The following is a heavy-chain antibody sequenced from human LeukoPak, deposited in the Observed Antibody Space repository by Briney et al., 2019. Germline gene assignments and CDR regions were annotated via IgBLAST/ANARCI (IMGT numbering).Heavy chain of an antibody. D-gene: IGHD3-3*01. J-gene: IGHJ4*02. Sequence: SETLSLTCTVSGGSISSGDYYWSWIRQPPGKGLEWIGYIYYSGSTYYNPSLKSRVTISVDTSKNQFSLKLSSVTAADTAVYYCARITMFGVVIDYWGQGTLVTVSS. CDR2: IYYSGST. CDR3: ARITMFGVVIDY. CDR1: GGSISSGDYY. V-gene: IGHV4-30-4*08.